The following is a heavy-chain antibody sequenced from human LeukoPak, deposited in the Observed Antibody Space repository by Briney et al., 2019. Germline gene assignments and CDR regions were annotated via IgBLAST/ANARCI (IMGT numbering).Heavy chain of an antibody. CDR3: TRGMLRQPPDY. CDR2: ISDDETYK. D-gene: IGHD3-10*02. J-gene: IGHJ4*02. V-gene: IGHV3-30*04. Sequence: PGRSLRLSCAAAGFTFNSYSMHWGRQAPGKGLEWVTAISDDETYKFYADSVKGRFTISRDNSKNTLYLQMNSLRVEDTAIYYCTRGMLRQPPDYWGQGMLVTVSS. CDR1: GFTFNSYS.